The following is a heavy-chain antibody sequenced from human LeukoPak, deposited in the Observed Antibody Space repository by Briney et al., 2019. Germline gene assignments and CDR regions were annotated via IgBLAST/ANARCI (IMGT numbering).Heavy chain of an antibody. CDR3: ARGYTSAWFYFDY. Sequence: IIPTVGVAYYAQSFQGRVTITADKSTNTASMELSSLRSEDTAIYYCARGYTSAWFYFDYWGQGTLVTVSS. V-gene: IGHV1-69*04. CDR2: IIPTVGVA. D-gene: IGHD6-19*01. J-gene: IGHJ4*02.